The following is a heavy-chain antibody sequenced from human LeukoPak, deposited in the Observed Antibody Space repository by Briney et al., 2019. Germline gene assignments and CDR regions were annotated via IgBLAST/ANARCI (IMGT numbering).Heavy chain of an antibody. CDR1: GGSISSGGYS. CDR2: IYHSGST. CDR3: ARDSYGYGNDAFDI. V-gene: IGHV4-30-2*01. J-gene: IGHJ3*02. Sequence: PSETLSLTCAVSGGSISSGGYSWSWIRQPPGQGLEWIGYIYHSGSTYYNPSLKSRVTISVDRSKNQFSLKLSSVTAADTAVYYCARDSYGYGNDAFDIWGQGTMVTVSS. D-gene: IGHD5-18*01.